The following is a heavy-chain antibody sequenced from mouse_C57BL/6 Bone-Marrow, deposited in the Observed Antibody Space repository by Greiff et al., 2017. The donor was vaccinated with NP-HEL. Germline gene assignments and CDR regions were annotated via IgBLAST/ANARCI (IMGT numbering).Heavy chain of an antibody. CDR2: IYPGSGST. Sequence: VQLQQPGAELVKPGASVKMSCKASGYTFPSYWITWVKQRPGQGLEWIGDIYPGSGSTNYNEKFKSKATLTVDTSSSTAYMQLSSLTSEDSAVYYCARRYYGSPYYAMDYWGQGTSVTVSS. D-gene: IGHD1-1*01. V-gene: IGHV1-55*01. CDR3: ARRYYGSPYYAMDY. CDR1: GYTFPSYW. J-gene: IGHJ4*01.